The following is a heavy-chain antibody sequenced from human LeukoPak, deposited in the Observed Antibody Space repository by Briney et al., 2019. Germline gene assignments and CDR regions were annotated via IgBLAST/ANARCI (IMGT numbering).Heavy chain of an antibody. Sequence: SETLSLTCTVSGGSISSYYWSWIRQPAGKGLEWIGRIYTSGSTSYNPSLKSRVTMSVDTSKNQFSLKLSSVTAADTAVYYCARDVRDIVVVPAATALVTPHNTTYSYYYMDVWGKGTTVTVSS. CDR3: ARDVRDIVVVPAATALVTPHNTTYSYYYMDV. J-gene: IGHJ6*03. D-gene: IGHD2-2*01. CDR2: IYTSGST. CDR1: GGSISSYY. V-gene: IGHV4-4*07.